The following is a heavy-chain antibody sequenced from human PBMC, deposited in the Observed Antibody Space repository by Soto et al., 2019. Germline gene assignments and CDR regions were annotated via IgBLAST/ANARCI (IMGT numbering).Heavy chain of an antibody. CDR1: GDSFNDYY. Sequence: ASVKVSCKTSGDSFNDYYIHWVRQAPGQGLEWMGWINPNGGATKYAQKFQGRVTVTRDTSIRTVYMELSSLRSDDTAVYYCARESGGATATLDYYYFYMDVWGKGTSVTVSS. J-gene: IGHJ6*03. CDR3: ARESGGATATLDYYYFYMDV. V-gene: IGHV1-2*02. CDR2: INPNGGAT. D-gene: IGHD5-12*01.